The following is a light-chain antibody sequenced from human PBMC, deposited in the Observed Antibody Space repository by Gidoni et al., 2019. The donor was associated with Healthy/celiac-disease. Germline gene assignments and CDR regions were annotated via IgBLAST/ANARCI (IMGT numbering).Light chain of an antibody. Sequence: EIVLTQSPATLSLSPGDRATLSCRASQSVSSYLAWYQQKPGQAPRLLIYDASNRATGIPARFSGSGSGTDFTLTISSLEPEDFAVYYCQQRSNWPPIFPFGPVDQSGYQT. CDR1: QSVSSY. V-gene: IGKV3-11*01. CDR3: QQRSNWPPIFP. J-gene: IGKJ3*01. CDR2: DAS.